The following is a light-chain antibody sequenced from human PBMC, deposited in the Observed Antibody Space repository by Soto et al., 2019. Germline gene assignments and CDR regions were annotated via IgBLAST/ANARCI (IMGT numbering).Light chain of an antibody. CDR2: AVY. CDR1: QGISSY. V-gene: IGKV1-9*01. Sequence: DIQLTQSPSFLSASVGDRVTITCRASQGISSYFAWYQQKPWKAPKLLIYAVYTLQSGAPSRFSGSASGTEFTLTISSLQPEDFATYYCQQLNSYRLTFGGGTKVEIK. J-gene: IGKJ4*01. CDR3: QQLNSYRLT.